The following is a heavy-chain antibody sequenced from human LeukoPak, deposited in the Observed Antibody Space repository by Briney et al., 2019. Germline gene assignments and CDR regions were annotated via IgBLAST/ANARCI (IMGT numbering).Heavy chain of an antibody. J-gene: IGHJ5*02. Sequence: ASVKVSCKASVYTFIGYYIHWVRQAPGQGLEWMGWINPYNGGTNYAQKFQGRATMTRDTSISTAYMELTRLKSDDTAVYYCARESPDIVVVVTAALRRSWFDPWGQGTLVTVSS. D-gene: IGHD2-15*01. CDR1: VYTFIGYY. CDR3: ARESPDIVVVVTAALRRSWFDP. CDR2: INPYNGGT. V-gene: IGHV1-2*02.